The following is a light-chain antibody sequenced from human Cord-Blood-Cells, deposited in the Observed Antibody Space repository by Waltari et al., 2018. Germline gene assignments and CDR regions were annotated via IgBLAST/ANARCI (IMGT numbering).Light chain of an antibody. Sequence: SYELPLPPSLSVSPGPTARITCSGDALPKQYAYWYQQKPGQAPVLVIYKDSERPSGIPERFSGSSSGTTVTLTISRVQAEDEADYYCQSADSSGTVVFGGGTKLTVL. J-gene: IGLJ2*01. CDR1: ALPKQY. CDR3: QSADSSGTVV. CDR2: KDS. V-gene: IGLV3-25*03.